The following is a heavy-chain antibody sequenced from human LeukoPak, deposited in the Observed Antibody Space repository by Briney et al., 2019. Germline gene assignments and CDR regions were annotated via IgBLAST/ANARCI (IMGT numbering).Heavy chain of an antibody. J-gene: IGHJ4*02. Sequence: PGGSLRLSCAASGFTVSNNCMIWVRQAPGKGLEWVSIVYIGGSTYYADSVKGRFTISRDNSKNTLFLQMNTLRAEDAAMYYCARESSSWKYYFDFRGQGTLVTVSS. CDR1: GFTVSNNC. CDR2: VYIGGST. V-gene: IGHV3-66*01. D-gene: IGHD6-13*01. CDR3: ARESSSWKYYFDF.